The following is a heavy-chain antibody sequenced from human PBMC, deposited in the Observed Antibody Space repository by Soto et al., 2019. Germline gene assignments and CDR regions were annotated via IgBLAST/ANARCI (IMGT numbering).Heavy chain of an antibody. D-gene: IGHD1-26*01. CDR1: GFTFSSYS. CDR2: ISSSSSYI. J-gene: IGHJ3*02. V-gene: IGHV3-21*01. Sequence: GGSLRLSCAASGFTFSSYSMNWVRQAPGKGLEWVSSISSSSSYIYYADSVKGRFTISRDNAKNSLYLQMNSLRAEDTAVYYCARRGAKIDAFDIWGQGTMVTVSS. CDR3: ARRGAKIDAFDI.